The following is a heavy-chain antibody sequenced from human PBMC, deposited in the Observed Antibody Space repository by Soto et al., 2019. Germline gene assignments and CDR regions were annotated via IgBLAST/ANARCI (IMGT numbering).Heavy chain of an antibody. CDR3: AREAAAGTWWFDP. J-gene: IGHJ5*02. V-gene: IGHV1-3*01. Sequence: ASVKVSCKASGYTFTSYAMHWVRQAPGQRLEWMGWINAGNGNTKYSQKFQGRVTITREKSAGTAYMELSSLRSEDTAVYYCAREAAAGTWWFDPWGQGTLVTVSS. CDR1: GYTFTSYA. D-gene: IGHD6-13*01. CDR2: INAGNGNT.